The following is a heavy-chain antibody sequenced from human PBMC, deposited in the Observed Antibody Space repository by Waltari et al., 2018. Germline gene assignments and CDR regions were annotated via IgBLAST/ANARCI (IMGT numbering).Heavy chain of an antibody. Sequence: EVQLVESGGGLVQPGRSLRLSCAASGFTFDDYAMHWVRQAPGKGLEWVSGISWNSGSIGYADSVKGRFTISRDNAKNSLYLQMNSLRAEDTAVYYCARDFDYGDSFFDYWGQGTLVTVSS. CDR2: ISWNSGSI. CDR1: GFTFDDYA. CDR3: ARDFDYGDSFFDY. D-gene: IGHD4-17*01. J-gene: IGHJ4*02. V-gene: IGHV3-9*01.